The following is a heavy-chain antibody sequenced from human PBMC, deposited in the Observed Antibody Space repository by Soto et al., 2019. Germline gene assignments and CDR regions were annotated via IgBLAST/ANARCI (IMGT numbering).Heavy chain of an antibody. CDR1: GYTFTSYA. V-gene: IGHV1-3*01. Sequence: ASVKVSCKASGYTFTSYAMHWVRQAPGQRLEWMGWINAGNGNTKYSQKFQGRVTITRDTSASTAYMELSSLRSEDTAVYYCARAAPYYDFWSGPFDNWFDPXGQGTLVTVSS. CDR3: ARAAPYYDFWSGPFDNWFDP. CDR2: INAGNGNT. D-gene: IGHD3-3*01. J-gene: IGHJ5*02.